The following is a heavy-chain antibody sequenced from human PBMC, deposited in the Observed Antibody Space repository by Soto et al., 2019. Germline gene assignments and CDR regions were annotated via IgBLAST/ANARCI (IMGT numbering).Heavy chain of an antibody. J-gene: IGHJ5*02. Sequence: ASVKVSCKAPRDTFTSYYINWVRQAPGQGLEWMGVINPHGGSTAYAQKFKGRVTLTRYTSASTVYMEVSSLTSEDTAMYYCARSPGGNFGIIIEGTNWFAPWGQGTLVTVSS. D-gene: IGHD1-26*01. CDR1: RDTFTSYY. V-gene: IGHV1-46*01. CDR2: INPHGGST. CDR3: ARSPGGNFGIIIEGTNWFAP.